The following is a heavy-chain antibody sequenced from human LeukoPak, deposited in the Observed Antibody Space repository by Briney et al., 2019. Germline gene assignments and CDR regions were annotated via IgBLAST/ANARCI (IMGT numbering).Heavy chain of an antibody. J-gene: IGHJ4*02. V-gene: IGHV3-7*01. CDR2: IKQDGSEK. D-gene: IGHD3-3*01. CDR3: ARDPDFGVVIRLDY. CDR1: GFTFSSYW. Sequence: GGSLRLSCAASGFTFSSYWMSWVRQAPGKGLEWVANIKQDGSEKYYVDSVKGRFTISRDNAKNSLYLQMNSLRAEDTAVYYCARDPDFGVVIRLDYRGQGTLVTVSS.